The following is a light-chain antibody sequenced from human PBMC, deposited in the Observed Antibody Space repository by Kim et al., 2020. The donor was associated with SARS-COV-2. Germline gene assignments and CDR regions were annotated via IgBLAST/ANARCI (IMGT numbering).Light chain of an antibody. J-gene: IGLJ2*01. Sequence: GQSLTHSGARTSSDVGGYNYVAWYQQHPGKAPTLMIYGVSNRPSGVSNRFSGSKSGNTAALPISGLQAEDEADYYCSSYTSSSTVVFGGGTQLTVL. V-gene: IGLV2-14*03. CDR1: SSDVGGYNY. CDR3: SSYTSSSTVV. CDR2: GVS.